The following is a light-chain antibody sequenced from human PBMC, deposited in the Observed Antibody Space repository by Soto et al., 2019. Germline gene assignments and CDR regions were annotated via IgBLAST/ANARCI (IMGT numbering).Light chain of an antibody. CDR1: QDISTS. V-gene: IGKV1-33*01. Sequence: DIQLTQSPSSLSASIGDSVTITCQASQDISTSLNWYHRRPGKAPKLLITDASTLQTGVPPRFRGSGAGTDFSFTSSRLQPEDFGEYYCQQYENVPTFGQGTKLKIK. CDR2: DAS. CDR3: QQYENVPT. J-gene: IGKJ2*01.